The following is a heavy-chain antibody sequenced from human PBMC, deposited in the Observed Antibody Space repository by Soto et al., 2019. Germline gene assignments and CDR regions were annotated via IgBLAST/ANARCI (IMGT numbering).Heavy chain of an antibody. CDR3: AAEANDILSGY. J-gene: IGHJ4*02. CDR2: INVDSGNT. V-gene: IGHV1-58*02. CDR1: GYTFTGYS. Sequence: VKVSCKASGYTFTGYSMHWARQARGQRLEWIGWINVDSGNTNYAQKFQERVTITRDMSTSTAYMELSSLRSEDTAVYYCAAEANDILSGYWGQGTLVTVSS. D-gene: IGHD3-9*01.